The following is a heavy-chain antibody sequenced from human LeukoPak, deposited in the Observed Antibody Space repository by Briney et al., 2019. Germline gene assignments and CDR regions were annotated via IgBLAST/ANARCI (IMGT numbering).Heavy chain of an antibody. CDR3: GRFGYVAGVDL. J-gene: IGHJ4*02. CDR1: GFSLSNYW. D-gene: IGHD6-19*01. V-gene: IGHV3-7*01. Sequence: GGSLRLSCAASGFSLSNYWVTWVRQAPGTGLEWVANINPGGTETYYVEPVKGRFTISRDNAKNLVYLQMNSLRAEDSAVYHCGRFGYVAGVDLWGQGTLVTVSS. CDR2: INPGGTET.